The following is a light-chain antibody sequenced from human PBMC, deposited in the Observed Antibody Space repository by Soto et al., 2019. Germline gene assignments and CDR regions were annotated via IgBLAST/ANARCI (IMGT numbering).Light chain of an antibody. V-gene: IGLV2-14*01. CDR2: EVS. CDR1: SNDIGVYDY. J-gene: IGLJ1*01. CDR3: TSYTNIKTYV. Sequence: QSALTQPASVSASPGRSITISCTGTSNDIGVYDYVSWYQQHPGQAPKVIIYEVSNRPSGVSSRFSGSKSGNTASLTISGLQAEDEGDYYCTSYTNIKTYVFGTGTKVTVL.